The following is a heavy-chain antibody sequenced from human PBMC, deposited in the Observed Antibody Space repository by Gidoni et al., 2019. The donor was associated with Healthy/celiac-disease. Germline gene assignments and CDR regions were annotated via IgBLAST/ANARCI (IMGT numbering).Heavy chain of an antibody. D-gene: IGHD6-6*01. CDR3: EVEYSSSRNY. J-gene: IGHJ4*02. Sequence: HVQLVQSGADVTKPGASVKVSCNASGYTFTSYDSTWVRQATGKGLKWMGWMNPNSENTGYAQKFQGRVNMTRNTSISTAYMELSSLRSEDTAGYYCEVEYSSSRNYWGQGTLVTVSS. CDR1: GYTFTSYD. CDR2: MNPNSENT. V-gene: IGHV1-8*01.